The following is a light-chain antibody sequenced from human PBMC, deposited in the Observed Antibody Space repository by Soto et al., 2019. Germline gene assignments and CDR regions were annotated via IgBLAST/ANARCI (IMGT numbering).Light chain of an antibody. CDR1: QSVSTSY. J-gene: IGKJ4*01. Sequence: EIVLTQSPGTLSLSPGERATLSCRASQSVSTSYLAWYQQKPGQAPRQLIYGASSRATGIPDRFSGSGSGTTFPLTITRLEAVDLRLYYCQHYRTSFRGGTRVEIK. CDR2: GAS. CDR3: QHYRTS. V-gene: IGKV3-20*01.